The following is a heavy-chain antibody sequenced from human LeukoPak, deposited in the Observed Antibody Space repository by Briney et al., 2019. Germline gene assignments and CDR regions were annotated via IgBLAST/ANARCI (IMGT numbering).Heavy chain of an antibody. V-gene: IGHV3-48*04. CDR1: GYTFSGYC. CDR3: AREGDITGASGTEFDY. Sequence: GGSLRLSCAASGYTFSGYCMNWVRQAPGKGLEWVSYINPNGGTIYYSDSVKGRFTISRDNAKNSLYLQMHSLRAEDTALYYCAREGDITGASGTEFDYWGQGALVTVSS. J-gene: IGHJ4*02. D-gene: IGHD6-13*01. CDR2: INPNGGTI.